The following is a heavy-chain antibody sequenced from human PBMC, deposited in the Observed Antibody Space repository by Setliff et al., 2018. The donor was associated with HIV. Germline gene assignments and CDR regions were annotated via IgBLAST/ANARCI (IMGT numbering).Heavy chain of an antibody. CDR1: GYTFTSYG. V-gene: IGHV1-69*05. CDR2: ISAIFGTA. CDR3: ARKYTGGPLDY. Sequence: SVKVSCKASGYTFTSYGISWVRQAPGQWLEWMGWISAIFGTANYAQKFQGRVTITTDESTSTAYMELRSLRSDDTAMYYCARKYTGGPLDYWGQGTLVTVS. D-gene: IGHD6-19*01. J-gene: IGHJ4*02.